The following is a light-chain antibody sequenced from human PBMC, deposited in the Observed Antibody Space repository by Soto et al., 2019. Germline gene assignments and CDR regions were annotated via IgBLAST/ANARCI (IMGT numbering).Light chain of an antibody. V-gene: IGKV3-11*01. CDR2: DAS. CDR1: QGVSSY. J-gene: IGKJ5*01. Sequence: EIVLTQSPATLSLSPGERATLSCRASQGVSSYLAWYQQKPGQAPRLLIYDASNRATGIPARFSGSGSGTDFTLTISSLEPEDVAVYYCQQRSHWITFGQGTRLEIK. CDR3: QQRSHWIT.